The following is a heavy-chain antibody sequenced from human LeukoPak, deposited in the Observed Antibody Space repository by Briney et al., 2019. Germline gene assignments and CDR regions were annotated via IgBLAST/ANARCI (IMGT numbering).Heavy chain of an antibody. D-gene: IGHD1-26*01. Sequence: GESLKISCKGSGYSFTSYCIGWVRQIPGKGLEWMGIVYPGDSGPTYSPSFQGQVTISVDKSINTAYLQWSSLQASDTAMYYCGMSGDRVPLQDDVFDVWGQGTMVTVST. J-gene: IGHJ3*01. CDR3: GMSGDRVPLQDDVFDV. V-gene: IGHV5-51*01. CDR2: VYPGDSGP. CDR1: GYSFTSYC.